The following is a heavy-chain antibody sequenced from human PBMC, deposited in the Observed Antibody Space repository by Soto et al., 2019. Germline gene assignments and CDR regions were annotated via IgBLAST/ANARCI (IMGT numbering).Heavy chain of an antibody. D-gene: IGHD2-2*01. CDR3: ARYCSSTSCDHYFDY. CDR2: ISPYNGDT. J-gene: IGHJ4*02. CDR1: GYSFTNYD. V-gene: IGHV1-18*01. Sequence: ASVKVSCKASGYSFTNYDISWVLQAPGQGLEGMGWISPYNGDTNYAQKLQGRVTMTTDTSTSTAYMELRSLRSDDTAVYYCARYCSSTSCDHYFDYWGQGTLVTVSS.